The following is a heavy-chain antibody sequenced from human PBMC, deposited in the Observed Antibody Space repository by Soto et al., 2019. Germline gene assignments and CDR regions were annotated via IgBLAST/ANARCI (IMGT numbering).Heavy chain of an antibody. CDR3: ARDRAYYDFWSGYSTYYYYGMDV. V-gene: IGHV4-59*01. CDR2: IYYSGST. CDR1: GGSISSYD. J-gene: IGHJ6*02. Sequence: NPSETLSLTCTVSGGSISSYDWSWIRQPPGKGLEWIGYIYYSGSTNYNPSLKSRVTISVGTSKNQFSLKLSSVTAADTAVYYCARDRAYYDFWSGYSTYYYYGMDVWGQGTTVTVSS. D-gene: IGHD3-3*01.